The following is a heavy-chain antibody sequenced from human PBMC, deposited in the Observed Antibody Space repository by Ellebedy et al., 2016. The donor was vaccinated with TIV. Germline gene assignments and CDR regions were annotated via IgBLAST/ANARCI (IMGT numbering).Heavy chain of an antibody. J-gene: IGHJ4*02. D-gene: IGHD3-9*01. Sequence: MPGGSLRLSCTVSGASISSSGYFCAWIRQPPGEGLEWIGSVHYSGGTYYNPSLKRRLTISEYMSKNHFSLSLSTVTAADTAIYYYARGEDILYFDSWGQGTLVTVSS. V-gene: IGHV4-39*07. CDR1: GASISSSGYF. CDR2: VHYSGGT. CDR3: ARGEDILYFDS.